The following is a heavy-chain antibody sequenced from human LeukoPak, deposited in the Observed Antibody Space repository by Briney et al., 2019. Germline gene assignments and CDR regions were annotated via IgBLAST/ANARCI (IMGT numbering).Heavy chain of an antibody. Sequence: GGSLRLSCAASGFTFSSYGMHWVRQAPGKGLEWVAVTWYDGSNKYYADSVKGRFTISRDNSKNTLYLQMNSLRAEDTAVYYCARGTIAVAGNFDYWGQGTLVTVSS. CDR2: TWYDGSNK. V-gene: IGHV3-33*01. CDR3: ARGTIAVAGNFDY. D-gene: IGHD6-19*01. J-gene: IGHJ4*02. CDR1: GFTFSSYG.